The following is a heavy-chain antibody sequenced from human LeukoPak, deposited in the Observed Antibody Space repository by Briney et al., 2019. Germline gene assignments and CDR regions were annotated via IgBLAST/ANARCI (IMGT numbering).Heavy chain of an antibody. CDR3: ARGGAYCSGGSCRADDY. Sequence: GGSLRLSCAASGFTFSSYAMRWVRQAPGKGLEWVSAISPSSGTFYADSVKGRFTISRDNSKNTLYLQMNSLRADDTAVHYCARGGAYCSGGSCRADDYWGQGTLVTVSS. D-gene: IGHD2-15*01. V-gene: IGHV3-23*01. CDR1: GFTFSSYA. J-gene: IGHJ4*02. CDR2: ISPSSGT.